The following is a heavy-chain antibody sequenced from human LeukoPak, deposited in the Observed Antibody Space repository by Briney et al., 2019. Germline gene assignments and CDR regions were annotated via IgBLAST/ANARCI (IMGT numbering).Heavy chain of an antibody. CDR2: MNPSGGST. CDR1: GYTFASYY. CDR3: ARVITGAVKYYFDY. V-gene: IGHV1-46*01. Sequence: ASVKVSCKAPGYTFASYYIHWVRQAPGQGLEWMAIMNPSGGSTSTAQKFQGRVTMTTDTSTSTAYMELRSLRSDDTAVYYCARVITGAVKYYFDYWGQGTLVTVSS. J-gene: IGHJ4*02. D-gene: IGHD7-27*01.